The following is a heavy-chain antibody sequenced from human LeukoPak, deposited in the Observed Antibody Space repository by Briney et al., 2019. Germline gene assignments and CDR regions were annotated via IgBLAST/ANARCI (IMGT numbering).Heavy chain of an antibody. Sequence: GGSLRLSCAASGFTFSSYGMHWVRQAPGKGLEWVAFIRYDGSNKYYADSVKGRFTISRDNSKNTLYLQMNSLRAEDTAVYYCAGTYYYDSSGFYPEFFQHWGQGTLVIISS. CDR1: GFTFSSYG. J-gene: IGHJ1*01. CDR3: AGTYYYDSSGFYPEFFQH. V-gene: IGHV3-30*02. D-gene: IGHD3-22*01. CDR2: IRYDGSNK.